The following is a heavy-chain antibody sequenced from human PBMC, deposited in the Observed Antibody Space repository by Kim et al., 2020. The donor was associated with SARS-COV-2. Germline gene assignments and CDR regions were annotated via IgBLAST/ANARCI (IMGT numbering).Heavy chain of an antibody. CDR1: GFTFSSYW. D-gene: IGHD3-10*01. Sequence: GGSLRLSCAASGFTFSSYWMHWVRQAPGKGLVWVSRTNSDGSSTTYADSVKGRFTISRDNAKNTLYLKLSSLRDEDTAVYYCARAPGSGSYLLTWGQGTLVTVSS. J-gene: IGHJ4*02. CDR3: ARAPGSGSYLLT. CDR2: TNSDGSST. V-gene: IGHV3-74*03.